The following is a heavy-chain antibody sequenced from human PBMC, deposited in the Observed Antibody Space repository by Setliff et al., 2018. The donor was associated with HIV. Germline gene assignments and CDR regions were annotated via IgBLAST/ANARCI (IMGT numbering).Heavy chain of an antibody. D-gene: IGHD6-13*01. CDR1: GFSVSSNY. J-gene: IGHJ3*02. CDR3: ARVSKSSPDASDI. Sequence: LRLSCAASGFSVSSNYMSWVRQAPGKGLEWVSVIYAAGSTYYADSVKGRFTISRHNSKNTLYLQLNGLRAEDTAVYYCARVSKSSPDASDIWGQGTMVTVSS. V-gene: IGHV3-53*04. CDR2: IYAAGST.